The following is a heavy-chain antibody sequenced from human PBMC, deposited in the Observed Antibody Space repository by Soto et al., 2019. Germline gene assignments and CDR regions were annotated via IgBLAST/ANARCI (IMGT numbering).Heavy chain of an antibody. D-gene: IGHD3-3*01. CDR2: IYYSGST. J-gene: IGHJ3*02. V-gene: IGHV4-59*01. CDR3: ARVGYYDFWSGSLLGDFDI. CDR1: GGSISSYY. Sequence: PSETLSLTCTVSGGSISSYYWSWIRQPPGKGLEWIGYIYYSGSTNYNPSLKSRVTISVDTSKNQFSLKLSSVTAADTAVYYCARVGYYDFWSGSLLGDFDIWGQGTMVT.